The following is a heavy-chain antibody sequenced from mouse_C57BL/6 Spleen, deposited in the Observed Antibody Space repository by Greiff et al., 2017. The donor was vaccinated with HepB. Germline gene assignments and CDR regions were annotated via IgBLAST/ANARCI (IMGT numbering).Heavy chain of an antibody. V-gene: IGHV1-64*01. CDR2: IHPNSGST. CDR3: ARRDYGSPSYFDV. CDR1: GYTFTSYW. Sequence: QVQLQQPGAELVKPGASVKLSCKASGYTFTSYWMHWVKQRPGQGLEWIGMIHPNSGSTNYNEKFKSKATLTVDKSSSTAYMQLSSLTSEDSAVYYCARRDYGSPSYFDVWGTGTTVTVSS. D-gene: IGHD1-1*01. J-gene: IGHJ1*03.